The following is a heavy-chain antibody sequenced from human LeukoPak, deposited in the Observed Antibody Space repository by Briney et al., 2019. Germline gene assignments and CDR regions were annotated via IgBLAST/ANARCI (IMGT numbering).Heavy chain of an antibody. J-gene: IGHJ4*02. CDR1: DDSISTYY. CDR2: IYYTGST. Sequence: SETLSLTCTVSDDSISTYYWSWIRQPPGKGLEWIGYIYYTGSTNYNPSLQSRVTISVDTSKNQFSLKLTSMTAADTAVYYCALFTVTTPIDYWGQGTLVTVSS. D-gene: IGHD4-17*01. V-gene: IGHV4-59*03. CDR3: ALFTVTTPIDY.